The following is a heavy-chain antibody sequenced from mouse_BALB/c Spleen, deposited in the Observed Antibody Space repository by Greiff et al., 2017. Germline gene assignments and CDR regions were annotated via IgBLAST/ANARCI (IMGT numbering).Heavy chain of an antibody. Sequence: VQLQQSGPELVKPGASVRISCKASGYTFTSYYIHWVKQRPGQGLEWIGWIYPGNVNTKYNEKFKGKATLTADKSSSTAYMQLSSLTSEDSAVYFCARSTGWYFDVWGAGTTVTVSS. CDR2: IYPGNVNT. CDR3: ARSTGWYFDV. CDR1: GYTFTSYY. J-gene: IGHJ1*01. D-gene: IGHD4-1*02. V-gene: IGHV1S56*01.